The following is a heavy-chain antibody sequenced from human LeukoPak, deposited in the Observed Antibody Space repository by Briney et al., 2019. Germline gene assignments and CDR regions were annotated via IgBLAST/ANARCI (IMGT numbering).Heavy chain of an antibody. Sequence: PGGSLRLSCAASGFTFSNYYMNWIRQAPGKGLEWVSYISSRSSYKEYADSVKGRFTISRDNSKNSLFLQMYSLRAEDSAIYYCAREGWDLNDLDVWGQGTMVTVSS. D-gene: IGHD1-26*01. V-gene: IGHV3-11*06. J-gene: IGHJ3*01. CDR1: GFTFSNYY. CDR2: ISSRSSYK. CDR3: AREGWDLNDLDV.